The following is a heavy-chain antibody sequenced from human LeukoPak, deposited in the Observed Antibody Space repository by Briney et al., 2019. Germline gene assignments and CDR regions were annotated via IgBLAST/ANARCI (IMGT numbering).Heavy chain of an antibody. CDR2: IYTSGST. V-gene: IGHV4-4*07. Sequence: SETLSLTCTVCGGSISSYYWSWIRQPAGKGLEWIGRIYTSGSTNYNPSLKSRVTMSVDTSKNQFSLKLSSVTAADTAVYYCARVGGGYPSYYFDYWGQGTLVTVSS. CDR3: ARVGGGYPSYYFDY. CDR1: GGSISSYY. J-gene: IGHJ4*02. D-gene: IGHD3-22*01.